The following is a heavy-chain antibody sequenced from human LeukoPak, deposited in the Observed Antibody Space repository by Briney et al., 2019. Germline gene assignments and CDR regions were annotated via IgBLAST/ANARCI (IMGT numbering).Heavy chain of an antibody. J-gene: IGHJ4*02. CDR3: ARDDTVTAHFDY. Sequence: GGSLRLSCAASGFTFSSDSMNWVRQAPGKGLEWVSSISSTGSYIYYTDSVKGRFTISRDNAKNSLYLQMNSLRAEDTAVYYCARDDTVTAHFDYWGQGTLVTVSS. D-gene: IGHD4-11*01. V-gene: IGHV3-21*01. CDR1: GFTFSSDS. CDR2: ISSTGSYI.